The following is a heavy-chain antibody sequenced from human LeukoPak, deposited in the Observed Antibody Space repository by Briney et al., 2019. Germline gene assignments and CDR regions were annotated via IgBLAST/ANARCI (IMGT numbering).Heavy chain of an antibody. CDR2: ISYDGSNK. D-gene: IGHD6-19*01. Sequence: GESLRLSCAASRFTFSSYAMHWVRQAPGKGLEWVAVISYDGSNKYYADSVKGRFTISRDNSKNTLYLQMNSLRAEDTAVYYCAKVVRGAVAGYFDYWGQGTLVTVSS. CDR1: RFTFSSYA. CDR3: AKVVRGAVAGYFDY. V-gene: IGHV3-30*18. J-gene: IGHJ4*02.